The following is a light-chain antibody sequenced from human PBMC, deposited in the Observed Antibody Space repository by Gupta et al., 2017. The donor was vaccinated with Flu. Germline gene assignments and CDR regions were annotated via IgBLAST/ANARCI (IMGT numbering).Light chain of an antibody. CDR2: AAS. Sequence: SASVGDRVTIPCRASQSIGTDLNWYQQKPGKAPKLLISAASSLQSGVPSRFSGSGSGTDFTLTISDLQPEDFATYYCQQYYRTPRTFGQGTKVEI. V-gene: IGKV1-39*01. CDR1: QSIGTD. CDR3: QQYYRTPRT. J-gene: IGKJ1*01.